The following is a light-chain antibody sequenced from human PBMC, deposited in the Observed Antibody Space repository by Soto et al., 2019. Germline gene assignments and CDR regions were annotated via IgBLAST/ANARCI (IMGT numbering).Light chain of an antibody. Sequence: QAVLTQPASVTGSPGQSITISCTGTSSDVGGCNCVSWYQQHPGRAPKLMIYEANIRHSGVSNRFSGSKSGNTASLTISGLQAEDEADYYCSSFTTSRTYVYGTGTKVTVL. CDR2: EAN. CDR1: SSDVGGCNC. J-gene: IGLJ1*01. V-gene: IGLV2-14*01. CDR3: SSFTTSRTYV.